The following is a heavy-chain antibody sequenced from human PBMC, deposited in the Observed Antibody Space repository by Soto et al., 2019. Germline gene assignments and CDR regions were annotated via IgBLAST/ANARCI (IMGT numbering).Heavy chain of an antibody. Sequence: LRLSCAASGFIFTSLWMSWVRQVPGKGLEWLANIKQDGSQKFYVDSVKGRFTISRDNAKNSLYLQMDSLRAEDTAVYYCAIQLAPWCQETVLTVS. CDR3: AIQLAP. J-gene: IGHJ5*02. CDR2: IKQDGSQK. V-gene: IGHV3-7*01. CDR1: GFIFTSLW.